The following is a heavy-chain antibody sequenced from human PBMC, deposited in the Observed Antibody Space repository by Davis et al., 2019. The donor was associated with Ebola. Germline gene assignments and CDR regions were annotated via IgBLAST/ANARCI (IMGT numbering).Heavy chain of an antibody. CDR3: ARGAAAAYDAFDI. CDR2: ISAYNGNT. Sequence: ASVKVSCKASGYTFTSYGISWVRQAPGQGLEWMGWISAYNGNTNYAQKFQGRVTITADKSTSTAYMELSSLRSEDTAVYYCARGAAAAYDAFDIWGQGTMVTVSS. CDR1: GYTFTSYG. V-gene: IGHV1-18*01. J-gene: IGHJ3*02. D-gene: IGHD6-13*01.